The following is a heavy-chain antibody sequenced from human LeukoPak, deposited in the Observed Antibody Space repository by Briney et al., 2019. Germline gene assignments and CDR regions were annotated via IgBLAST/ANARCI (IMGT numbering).Heavy chain of an antibody. CDR2: TTSTGTTT. CDR3: ARLPEPYYYYYMDV. V-gene: IGHV3-48*03. CDR1: GFSFSTYD. D-gene: IGHD1-14*01. Sequence: GGSLRLSCAASGFSFSTYDMNWVRQAPGKGLEWVSYTTSTGTTTYYADSVKGRFTISRDNAKHSLYLQMNSLRVEDTAVYYCARLPEPYYYYYMDVWGKGTTVTVSS. J-gene: IGHJ6*03.